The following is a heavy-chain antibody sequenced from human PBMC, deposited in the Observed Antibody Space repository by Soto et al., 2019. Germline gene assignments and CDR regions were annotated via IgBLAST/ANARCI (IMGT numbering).Heavy chain of an antibody. J-gene: IGHJ4*02. CDR1: SGSISSSKW. D-gene: IGHD1-1*01. V-gene: IGHV4-4*02. Sequence: QVQLQESGPGLVKPSRTLSLTCVVSSGSISSSKWWSWVRQSPGKGQEWIGEIHESGSINYNPSLRSRVTILLDQSKNRCSLNLGSVTASDTAVYYCAREGRDAYNLGNWGQGTLVIGSS. CDR3: AREGRDAYNLGN. CDR2: IHESGSI.